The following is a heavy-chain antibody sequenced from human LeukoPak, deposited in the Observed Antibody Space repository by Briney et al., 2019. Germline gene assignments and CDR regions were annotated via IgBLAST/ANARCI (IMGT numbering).Heavy chain of an antibody. J-gene: IGHJ4*02. CDR1: GGCISSSNW. Sequence: PSETLSLTCAVSGGCISSSNWWSWVRQPPGKGLEWIGEIYHSGSTNYNPSLKSRVTISVDKSKNQFSLKLSSVTAADTAVYYCAMGSEAGTWFDYWGPGTLVTVSS. CDR3: AMGSEAGTWFDY. CDR2: IYHSGST. D-gene: IGHD6-13*01. V-gene: IGHV4-4*02.